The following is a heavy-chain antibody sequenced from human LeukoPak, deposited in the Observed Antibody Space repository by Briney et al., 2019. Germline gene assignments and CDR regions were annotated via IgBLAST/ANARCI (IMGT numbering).Heavy chain of an antibody. CDR2: INPSGGST. V-gene: IGHV1-46*01. J-gene: IGHJ4*02. D-gene: IGHD6-13*01. CDR3: AVYSSSWYGHFDY. CDR1: GYTFTSYD. Sequence: ASVKVSCKASGYTFTSYDMHWVRQAPGQGLEWMGIINPSGGSTSYAQKFQGRVTMTRDTSTSTVYMELSSLRSEDTAVYYCAVYSSSWYGHFDYWGLGTLVTVSS.